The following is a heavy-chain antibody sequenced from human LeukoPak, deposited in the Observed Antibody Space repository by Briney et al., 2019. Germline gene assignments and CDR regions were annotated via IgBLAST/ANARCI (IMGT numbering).Heavy chain of an antibody. D-gene: IGHD3-10*01. CDR2: IYYSGST. Sequence: SETLSLTCTVSGGSISSSSYYWGWIRQPPGKGLEWNGSIYYSGSTYYNPSLKSRVTISVDTSKNQFSLKLSSVTAADTAVYYCARDRYYGSGRWRAFDIWGQGTMVTVSS. J-gene: IGHJ3*02. CDR3: ARDRYYGSGRWRAFDI. CDR1: GGSISSSSYY. V-gene: IGHV4-39*07.